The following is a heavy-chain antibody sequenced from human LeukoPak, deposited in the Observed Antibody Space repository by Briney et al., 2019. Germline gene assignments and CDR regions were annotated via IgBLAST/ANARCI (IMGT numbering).Heavy chain of an antibody. V-gene: IGHV1-24*01. Sequence: ASVKVSCKVSGYTLTELSMHWVRQAPGKGLEWMGGFDPEDGETIYAQKFQGRVTMTEDTSTDTAYMELSSLRSEVTAVYYCATSLGATPHFDYWGQGTLVTVSS. J-gene: IGHJ4*02. CDR2: FDPEDGET. CDR1: GYTLTELS. CDR3: ATSLGATPHFDY. D-gene: IGHD1-26*01.